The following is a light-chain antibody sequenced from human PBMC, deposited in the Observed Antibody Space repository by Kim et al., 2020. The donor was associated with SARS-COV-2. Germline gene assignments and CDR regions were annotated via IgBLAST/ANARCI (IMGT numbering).Light chain of an antibody. CDR2: KVS. V-gene: IGLV3-27*01. J-gene: IGLJ3*02. CDR3: YSAADNNPWV. CDR1: VLAKKY. Sequence: VSPGHTARSTFSGDVLAKKYARWFQQKPGQAPVLVIYKVSERPSGIPSRFSGSSSGTTVTLTISGAQAEDEADYYCYSAADNNPWVFGGGTQLTVL.